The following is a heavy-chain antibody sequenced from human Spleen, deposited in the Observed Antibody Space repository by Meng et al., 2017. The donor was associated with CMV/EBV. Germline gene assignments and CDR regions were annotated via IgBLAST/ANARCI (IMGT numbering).Heavy chain of an antibody. Sequence: GESLKISCAASGFTFSSYGMHWVRQAPGKGLEWVAVIWYDGSNKYYADSVKGRFTISRDNSKNTLYLQMNSLRAEDTAVYYCAKDGSDTEVVPAATNYYYGMDVWGQGTTVTVSS. CDR3: AKDGSDTEVVPAATNYYYGMDV. CDR1: GFTFSSYG. CDR2: IWYDGSNK. J-gene: IGHJ6*02. V-gene: IGHV3-33*06. D-gene: IGHD2-2*01.